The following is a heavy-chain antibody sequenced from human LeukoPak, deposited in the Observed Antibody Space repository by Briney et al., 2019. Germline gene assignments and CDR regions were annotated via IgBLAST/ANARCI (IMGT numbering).Heavy chain of an antibody. CDR2: ISYDGSNK. Sequence: GGSLRLSCAASGFTFSSYAMHWVRQAPGKGLEWVAVISYDGSNKYYADSVKGRFTISRDNSKNTLYLQMNSLRAEDTAVYYCARDPSSYYYYYMDVWGKGTTVTVSS. J-gene: IGHJ6*03. V-gene: IGHV3-30*04. CDR3: ARDPSSYYYYYMDV. CDR1: GFTFSSYA.